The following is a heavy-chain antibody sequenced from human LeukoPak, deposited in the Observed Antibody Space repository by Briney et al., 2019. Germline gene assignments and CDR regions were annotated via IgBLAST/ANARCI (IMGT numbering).Heavy chain of an antibody. Sequence: GGSLRLSCAASGFTFSSYAMSWVRQAPGKGLEWVSAISGSGGSTYYADSVKGRFTISRDNSKNTLYLQMNSLRAEGTAVYYCAKEGDSSGWYGLRGYYYGMDVWGQGTTVTVSS. J-gene: IGHJ6*02. CDR1: GFTFSSYA. V-gene: IGHV3-23*01. CDR3: AKEGDSSGWYGLRGYYYGMDV. D-gene: IGHD6-19*01. CDR2: ISGSGGST.